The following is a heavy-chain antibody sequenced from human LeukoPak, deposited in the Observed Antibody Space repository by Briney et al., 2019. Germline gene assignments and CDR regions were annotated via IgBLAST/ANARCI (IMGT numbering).Heavy chain of an antibody. CDR2: ISSSSSTK. J-gene: IGHJ4*02. CDR1: GFILNTYS. D-gene: IGHD1-26*01. V-gene: IGHV3-48*01. Sequence: GGSLRLSCAASGFILNTYSMNWVRQAPGKGLEWVSYISSSSSTKYYADSVKGRFTISRDNAKNSLYLQMNSLRAEDTAVYYCARVVGATQAFDYWGQGTLVTVSS. CDR3: ARVVGATQAFDY.